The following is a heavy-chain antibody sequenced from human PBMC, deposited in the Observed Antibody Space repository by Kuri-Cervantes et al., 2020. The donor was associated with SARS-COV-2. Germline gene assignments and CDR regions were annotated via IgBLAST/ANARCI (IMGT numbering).Heavy chain of an antibody. CDR2: IYYSGST. CDR1: GGSISSSGYY. V-gene: IGHV4-39*01. D-gene: IGHD1-1*01. Sequence: ESLKISCTVSGGSISSSGYYWGWIRQPPGKGLGWIGSIYYSGSTYYNPSLKSRVTISVDTSKNQFSLKLSSVTAADTTVYYCAIINWNRFDYWGQGTLVTVSS. CDR3: AIINWNRFDY. J-gene: IGHJ4*02.